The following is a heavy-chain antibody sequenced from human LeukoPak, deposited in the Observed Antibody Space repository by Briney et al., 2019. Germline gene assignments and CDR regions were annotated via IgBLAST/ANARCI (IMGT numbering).Heavy chain of an antibody. CDR2: IYSGGST. D-gene: IGHD6-19*01. CDR3: ARDRISSGWYSGFGS. Sequence: GGSLRLSCAASGFTVSSNYMSWVRQAPGKGLEWVSVIYSGGSTYYADSVKGRFTISRDNSKNTLYLQMNSLRAEDTAVYYCARDRISSGWYSGFGSWGQGTLVTVSS. V-gene: IGHV3-53*01. CDR1: GFTVSSNY. J-gene: IGHJ5*01.